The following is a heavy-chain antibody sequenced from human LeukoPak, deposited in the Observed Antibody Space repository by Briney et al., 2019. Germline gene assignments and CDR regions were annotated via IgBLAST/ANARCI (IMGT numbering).Heavy chain of an antibody. CDR3: AVSGWHRKVDY. V-gene: IGHV4-34*01. Sequence: SETLSLTCTVSGGSISSYYWSWIRQPPGKGLEWIGEINHSGSTNYNPSLKSRVTISVDTSKNQFSLKLSSVTAADTAVYYCAVSGWHRKVDYWGQGTLVTVSS. J-gene: IGHJ4*02. CDR2: INHSGST. CDR1: GGSISSYY. D-gene: IGHD6-19*01.